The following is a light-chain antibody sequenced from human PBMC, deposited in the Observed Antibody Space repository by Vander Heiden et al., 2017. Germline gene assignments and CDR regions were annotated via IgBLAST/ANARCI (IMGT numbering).Light chain of an antibody. CDR3: QQDSSSLT. CDR2: GAS. J-gene: IGKJ4*01. Sequence: EIVLTQSPGTLSLSPGETATLSCRASQSVSSSYLAWYQQKPGQAPRLLIYGASSRATGIPDRFSGSGSGTDFTLTISRLEPEDFAVYYCQQDSSSLTFGGGTKVEIK. CDR1: QSVSSSY. V-gene: IGKV3-20*01.